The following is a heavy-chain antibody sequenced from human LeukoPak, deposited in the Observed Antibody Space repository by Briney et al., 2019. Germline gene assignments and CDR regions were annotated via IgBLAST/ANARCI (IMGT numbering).Heavy chain of an antibody. D-gene: IGHD3-22*01. J-gene: IGHJ4*02. Sequence: ASVKVSCKASGGTFSSYAISWVRQAPGQGLEWMGGIIPIFGTANYAQKFQGRVTITADESTSTAYMELSSLRSEDTAGYYCGREGKGSGSLRDWGQGPLVTVSS. CDR1: GGTFSSYA. CDR2: IIPIFGTA. V-gene: IGHV1-69*13. CDR3: GREGKGSGSLRD.